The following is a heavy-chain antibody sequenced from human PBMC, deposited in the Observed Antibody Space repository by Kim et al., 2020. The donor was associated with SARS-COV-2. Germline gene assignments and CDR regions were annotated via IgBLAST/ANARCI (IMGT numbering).Heavy chain of an antibody. CDR1: GASIRTFY. CDR3: ARDLGISWTDF. D-gene: IGHD1-26*01. Sequence: SETLSLTCSVSGASIRTFYWSWIRQPPGKGLEWIGYVFHSGSTKYNPSLKSRVTISVDTSKNQFSLKLKSVTAADTAIYFCARDLGISWTDF. CDR2: VFHSGST. V-gene: IGHV4-59*13. J-gene: IGHJ1*01.